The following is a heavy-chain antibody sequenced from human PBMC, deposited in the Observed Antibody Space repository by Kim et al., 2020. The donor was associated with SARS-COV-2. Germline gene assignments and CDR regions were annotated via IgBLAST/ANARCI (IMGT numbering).Heavy chain of an antibody. V-gene: IGHV4-39*01. CDR1: GGSISSSSYY. D-gene: IGHD6-13*01. CDR2: TYYSGST. Sequence: SETLSLTCTVSGGSISSSSYYWGWIRQPPGKGLEWIGSTYYSGSTYYNPSLKSRVTISVDTSKNQFSLKLSSVTAADTAVYYCARHEYSSSWSLRGGWFDPWGQGTLVTVSS. CDR3: ARHEYSSSWSLRGGWFDP. J-gene: IGHJ5*02.